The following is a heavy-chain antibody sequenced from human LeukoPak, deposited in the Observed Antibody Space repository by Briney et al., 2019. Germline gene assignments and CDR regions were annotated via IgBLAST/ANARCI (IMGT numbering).Heavy chain of an antibody. D-gene: IGHD2-2*01. J-gene: IGHJ5*02. CDR2: INHSGST. CDR3: ARGVVPAAVRWFDP. Sequence: SETLSLTCAVYGGSFSGYYWSWIRQPPGKGLEWIGEINHSGSTNYNPPLKSRVTISVDTSKNQFSLKLSSVTAADTAVYYCARGVVPAAVRWFDPWGQGTLVTVSS. V-gene: IGHV4-34*01. CDR1: GGSFSGYY.